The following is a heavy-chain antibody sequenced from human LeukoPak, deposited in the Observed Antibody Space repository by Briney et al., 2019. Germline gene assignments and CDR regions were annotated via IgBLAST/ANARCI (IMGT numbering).Heavy chain of an antibody. J-gene: IGHJ4*02. CDR3: ASHFYGSGSWAFDY. V-gene: IGHV4-59*08. Sequence: SETLSLTCTVSGGSSSSYYWSWIRQPPGKGLEWIGYIYYSGSTYYNPSLKSRVTISVDTSKNQFSLKLSSVTAADTAVYYCASHFYGSGSWAFDYWGQGTLVTVSS. CDR1: GGSSSSYY. D-gene: IGHD3-10*01. CDR2: IYYSGST.